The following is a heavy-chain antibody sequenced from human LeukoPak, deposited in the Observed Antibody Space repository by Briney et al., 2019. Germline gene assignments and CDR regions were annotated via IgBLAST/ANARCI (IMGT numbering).Heavy chain of an antibody. V-gene: IGHV3-23*01. D-gene: IGHD2-15*01. CDR1: GFTFSSYD. J-gene: IGHJ6*03. CDR2: ISRSGGTT. Sequence: GGSLRLSCAASGFTFSSYDMTWVRQTPGKGLEWVALISRSGGTTYYADSVKGRFTISRDNSKNTLYLQMNSLGAEDTAEYYCAKRGGTESFYYFYYMDVWGKGTTVTVSS. CDR3: AKRGGTESFYYFYYMDV.